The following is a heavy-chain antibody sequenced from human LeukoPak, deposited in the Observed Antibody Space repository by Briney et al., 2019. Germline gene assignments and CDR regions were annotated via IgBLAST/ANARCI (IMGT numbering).Heavy chain of an antibody. CDR1: GFTVSSNY. V-gene: IGHV3-66*01. CDR2: IYSGGST. Sequence: PGGSLRLSCAAFGFTVSSNYMSWVRQAPGKGLEWVSVIYSGGSTYYADSVKGRFTISRDNSKNTLYLQMNSLRAEDTAVYYCARDGYDSSGFDLGFDYWGQGTLVTVST. CDR3: ARDGYDSSGFDLGFDY. D-gene: IGHD3-22*01. J-gene: IGHJ4*02.